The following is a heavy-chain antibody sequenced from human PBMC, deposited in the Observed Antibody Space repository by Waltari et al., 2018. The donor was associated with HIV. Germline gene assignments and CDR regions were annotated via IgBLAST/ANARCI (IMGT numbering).Heavy chain of an antibody. CDR1: GGPITSDY. CDR3: ATKLSGKGWFDP. V-gene: IGHV4-59*01. CDR2: VSYSGNT. Sequence: QVQLQESGPGLVKPSETLSLTCTVPGGPITSDYWSWIRQPPGKGLEWIGYVSYSGNTNYNPSLKSRVTISVDTSKDQFSLKLSSVTAADTAVYYCATKLSGKGWFDPWGQGTLVTVSS. J-gene: IGHJ5*02. D-gene: IGHD3-10*01.